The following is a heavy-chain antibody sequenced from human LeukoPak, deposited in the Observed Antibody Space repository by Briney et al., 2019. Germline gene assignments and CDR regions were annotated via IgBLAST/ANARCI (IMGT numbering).Heavy chain of an antibody. CDR2: IIPIFGTA. J-gene: IGHJ3*02. D-gene: IGHD3-22*01. Sequence: GASVKVSCKASGGTFISYAISWVRQAPGQGLEWMGGIIPIFGTANYAQKFQGRVTITADKSTSTAYMELSSLRSEDTAVYYCASNYYDSSGYYYSPTVSAFDIWGQGTMVTVSS. V-gene: IGHV1-69*06. CDR1: GGTFISYA. CDR3: ASNYYDSSGYYYSPTVSAFDI.